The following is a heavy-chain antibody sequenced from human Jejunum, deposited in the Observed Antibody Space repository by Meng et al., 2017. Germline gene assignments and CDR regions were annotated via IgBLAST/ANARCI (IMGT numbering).Heavy chain of an antibody. D-gene: IGHD5-12*01. J-gene: IGHJ4*02. V-gene: IGHV3-20*04. Sequence: GESLKISCTVSGFTFEHYAMSWVRQGPGKGLEWVSGVNSNGGSTNYVDSVKGRFTISRDNAKNSQYLQMNSLRVEDTAVYYCVRGGYSGYDSDYWGQGTRVTVSS. CDR3: VRGGYSGYDSDY. CDR1: GFTFEHYA. CDR2: VNSNGGST.